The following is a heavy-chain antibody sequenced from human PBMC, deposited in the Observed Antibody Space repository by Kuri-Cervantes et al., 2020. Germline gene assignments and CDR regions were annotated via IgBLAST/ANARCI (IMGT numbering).Heavy chain of an antibody. D-gene: IGHD2-15*01. CDR1: GYTFTNYY. CDR3: ATALCSGGSCYLRRNWYFDL. V-gene: IGHV1-69*06. J-gene: IGHJ2*01. Sequence: SVKVSCKAFGYTFTNYYMHWMRQAPGHGLEWMGAIIPLFRTPNYAQRFQGRVTITADIPTYTAYMELSSLRSDDTAVYYCATALCSGGSCYLRRNWYFDLWGRGTRVTVSS. CDR2: IIPLFRTP.